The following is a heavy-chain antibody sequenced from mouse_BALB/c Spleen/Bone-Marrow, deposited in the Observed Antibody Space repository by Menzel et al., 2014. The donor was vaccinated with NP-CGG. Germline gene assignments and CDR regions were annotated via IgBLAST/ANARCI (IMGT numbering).Heavy chain of an antibody. CDR3: ARDRGFGYDRTMDY. CDR2: IWAGGST. D-gene: IGHD2-2*01. CDR1: GFSLTSYG. J-gene: IGHJ4*01. V-gene: IGHV2-9*02. Sequence: VQVVESGPGLVAPSQSLSIPCTVSGFSLTSYGVHWVRQPPGKGLEWLGVIWAGGSTNYNSALMSRLSISKDNSKSQVFLKMNSLQTDDTAMYFCARDRGFGYDRTMDYWGQGTSVTVSS.